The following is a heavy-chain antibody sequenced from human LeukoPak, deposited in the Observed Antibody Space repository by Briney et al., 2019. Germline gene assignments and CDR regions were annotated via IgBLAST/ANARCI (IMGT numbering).Heavy chain of an antibody. Sequence: ASVKVACKAPGYSFTSYAISWVRQAPGRGLEWMERISAYNGKTNYAQKLQGRVTITTDTSTSTAYMELRSLRSDDTAVYYCARDQTIFGVVIPDYWGQGTLVTVSS. D-gene: IGHD3-3*01. V-gene: IGHV1-18*01. CDR2: ISAYNGKT. J-gene: IGHJ4*02. CDR3: ARDQTIFGVVIPDY. CDR1: GYSFTSYA.